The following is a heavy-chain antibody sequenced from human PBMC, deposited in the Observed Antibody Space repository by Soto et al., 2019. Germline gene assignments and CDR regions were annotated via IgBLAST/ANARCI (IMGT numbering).Heavy chain of an antibody. Sequence: PRESLKSSCKGSGYSFTSYWIGWVRQMPVKGLEWMGIIYPGDSDTRYSPSFQGQVTISADKSISTAYLQWSSLKASDTAMYYCARHSTIAVAGIYYYYGMDVWGQGTTVTVSS. CDR1: GYSFTSYW. CDR3: ARHSTIAVAGIYYYYGMDV. D-gene: IGHD6-19*01. J-gene: IGHJ6*02. V-gene: IGHV5-51*01. CDR2: IYPGDSDT.